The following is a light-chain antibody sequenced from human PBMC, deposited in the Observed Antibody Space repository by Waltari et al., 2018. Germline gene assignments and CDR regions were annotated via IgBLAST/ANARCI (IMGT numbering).Light chain of an antibody. CDR3: QQYYSYPRWT. Sequence: AIRMTQSPSSFSASTGDRVTITCRASQGISSYLAWYQQKQGKAPKLLIYAASTLQSGVPSRFSGSGSGTDFTLTIRCLQSEDFATYYCQQYYSYPRWTFGQGTKVEIK. CDR2: AAS. J-gene: IGKJ1*01. V-gene: IGKV1-8*01. CDR1: QGISSY.